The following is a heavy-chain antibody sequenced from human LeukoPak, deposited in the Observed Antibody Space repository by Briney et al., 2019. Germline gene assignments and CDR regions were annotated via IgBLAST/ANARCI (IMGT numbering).Heavy chain of an antibody. CDR1: GFTFSRYW. J-gene: IGHJ6*02. D-gene: IGHD2-2*01. V-gene: IGHV3-7*01. CDR3: ARHFYCSSTSCYSYGMDV. CDR2: IKHDGSEK. Sequence: GGSLRLSCEVSGFTFSRYWMSWVRQAPGKGLEWVANIKHDGSEKYYVDSVKGRFTISRDNAKNSLYLQMNSLRAEDTAVYSCARHFYCSSTSCYSYGMDVWGQGTTVTVSS.